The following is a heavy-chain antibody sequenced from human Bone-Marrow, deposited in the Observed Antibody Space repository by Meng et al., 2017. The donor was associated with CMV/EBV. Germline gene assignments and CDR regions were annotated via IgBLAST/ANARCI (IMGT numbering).Heavy chain of an antibody. CDR3: ARGRGIVGTIVQYYFDY. Sequence: GGSLRLSCAASGFTFDDYAMHWVRQAPGKGLEWVSGISWNSASIGYADSVKGRFTISRDNAKNSLYLQMNSLRAEDTAVYYCARGRGIVGTIVQYYFDYWGQGTLVTVSS. CDR2: ISWNSASI. D-gene: IGHD5-12*01. J-gene: IGHJ4*02. CDR1: GFTFDDYA. V-gene: IGHV3-9*01.